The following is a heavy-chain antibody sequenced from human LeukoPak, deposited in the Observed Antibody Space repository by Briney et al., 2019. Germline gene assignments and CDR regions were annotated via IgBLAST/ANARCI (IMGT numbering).Heavy chain of an antibody. CDR3: ARDRGYSGYDA. D-gene: IGHD5-12*01. CDR2: IYSGGST. Sequence: PGGSLRLSCAASGFTVSSNHMSWVRQAPGKGLEWVSVIYSGGSTYYADSVKGRFTISRDNSKNTLYLQMNSLRAEDTAVYYCARDRGYSGYDAWGQGTLVTVSS. V-gene: IGHV3-53*01. J-gene: IGHJ5*02. CDR1: GFTVSSNH.